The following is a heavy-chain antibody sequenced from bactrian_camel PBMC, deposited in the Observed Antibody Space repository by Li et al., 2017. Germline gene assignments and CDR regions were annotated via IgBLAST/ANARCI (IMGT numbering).Heavy chain of an antibody. CDR2: ITADGAGT. CDR1: GVTLGTNC. CDR3: SADPLSVDDYTCPPPYGSNY. V-gene: IGHV3S28*01. D-gene: IGHD3*01. J-gene: IGHJ4*01. Sequence: QLVESGGGSVQVGGSLRISCVVSGVTLGTNCMGWFRQAPGKVREGVAGITADGAGTYYADSVKDRFTIHQDNAKNAVYLQMNSLKPEDTAVYYCSADPLSVDDYTCPPPYGSNYWGQGTQVTVS.